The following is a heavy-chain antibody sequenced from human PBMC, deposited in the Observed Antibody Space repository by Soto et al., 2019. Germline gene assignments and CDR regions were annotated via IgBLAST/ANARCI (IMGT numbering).Heavy chain of an antibody. J-gene: IGHJ5*02. CDR2: INPNSGGT. CDR3: AREGGSETLQPSYNWFDT. D-gene: IGHD6-25*01. CDR1: GYTFTGYY. Sequence: GASVKVSCKASGYTFTGYYMHWVRQAPGQGLEWMGWINPNSGGTNYAQKFQGRVTMTRDTSISTAYMELSNLRSDDTAVYYCAREGGSETLQPSYNWFDTWGQGTLVTVSS. V-gene: IGHV1-2*02.